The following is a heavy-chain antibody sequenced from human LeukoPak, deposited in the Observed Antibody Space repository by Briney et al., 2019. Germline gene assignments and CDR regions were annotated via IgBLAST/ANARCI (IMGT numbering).Heavy chain of an antibody. V-gene: IGHV3-21*01. CDR2: ISSSSSYI. D-gene: IGHD3-22*01. CDR3: ARDSVSPTYYYDSSGYGY. CDR1: GFTFNSYS. Sequence: GGSLRLSCAASGFTFNSYSMNWVRQAPGKGLEWVSSISSSSSYIYYADSVKGRFTISRDNAKNSLYLQMNSLRAEDTAVYYCARDSVSPTYYYDSSGYGYWGQGTLVTVSS. J-gene: IGHJ4*02.